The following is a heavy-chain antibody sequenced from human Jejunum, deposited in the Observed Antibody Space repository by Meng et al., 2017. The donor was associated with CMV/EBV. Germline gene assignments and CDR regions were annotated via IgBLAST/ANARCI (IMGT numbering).Heavy chain of an antibody. V-gene: IGHV5-51*01. J-gene: IGHJ4*02. CDR3: ARPHNYDILTGFHRGECYFDY. CDR2: IYPRESDT. CDR1: TYW. Sequence: TYWIGWVRQMPGKGLEWLGIIYPRESDTRYKPSFEGQVTISADDSISTAYLHWSSLKASDTAMYYCARPHNYDILTGFHRGECYFDYWGQGSLVTVSS. D-gene: IGHD3-9*01.